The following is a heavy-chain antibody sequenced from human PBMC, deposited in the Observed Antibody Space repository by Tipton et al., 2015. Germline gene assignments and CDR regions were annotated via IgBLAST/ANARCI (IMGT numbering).Heavy chain of an antibody. CDR3: ARVAMYYYAYPLGWYFDL. Sequence: LRLSCAVYGGSFSGYYWSWIRQPPGKGLEWIGEINHRGSTNYNPSLKSRVTISVDTSKNQFSLKLSSVTAADTAVYYCARVAMYYYAYPLGWYFDLWGRGTLVTVSS. CDR1: GGSFSGYY. D-gene: IGHD3-10*01. V-gene: IGHV4-34*01. CDR2: INHRGST. J-gene: IGHJ2*01.